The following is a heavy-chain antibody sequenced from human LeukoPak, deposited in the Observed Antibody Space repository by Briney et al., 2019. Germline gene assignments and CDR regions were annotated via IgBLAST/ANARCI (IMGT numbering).Heavy chain of an antibody. D-gene: IGHD1-26*01. CDR1: GYTFTNYY. Sequence: GASVKVPCKASGYTFTNYYIHWVRQAPGQGLEWMGIINPSIGTTSYAQKFQGRITMTRDASTSTVYMELSSLRSEDTAVYYCAKIVGASNGYFDYWGQGTLVTVSS. J-gene: IGHJ4*02. CDR3: AKIVGASNGYFDY. V-gene: IGHV1-46*01. CDR2: INPSIGTT.